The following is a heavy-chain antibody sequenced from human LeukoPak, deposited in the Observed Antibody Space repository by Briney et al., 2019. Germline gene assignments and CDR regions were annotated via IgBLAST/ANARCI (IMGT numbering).Heavy chain of an antibody. CDR1: GYTFSSYG. CDR2: ISTYNGNT. CDR3: ARDRCSSTSCYLLAPLGTSPDAFDI. Sequence: ASVKVSCKASGYTFSSYGISWVRQAPGQGLEWMGWISTYNGNTHYAQKLQGRVSMTTDTSTSTAYMELRSLRSDDTAVYCCARDRCSSTSCYLLAPLGTSPDAFDIWGLGTMVTVSS. J-gene: IGHJ3*02. V-gene: IGHV1-18*01. D-gene: IGHD2-2*01.